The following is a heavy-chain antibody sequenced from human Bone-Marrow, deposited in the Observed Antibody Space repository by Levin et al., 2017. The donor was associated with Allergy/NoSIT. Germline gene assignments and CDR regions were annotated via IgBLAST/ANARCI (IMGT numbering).Heavy chain of an antibody. D-gene: IGHD4-17*01. CDR2: IRSKAYGGTT. CDR1: GFTFGDYA. J-gene: IGHJ4*02. Sequence: PGGSLRLSCTASGFTFGDYAMSWVRQAPGKGLEWVGFIRSKAYGGTTEYAASVKGRFTISRDDSKSIAYLQMNSLKTEDTAVYYCTRVTPDTVTYFDYWGQGTLVTVSS. CDR3: TRVTPDTVTYFDY. V-gene: IGHV3-49*04.